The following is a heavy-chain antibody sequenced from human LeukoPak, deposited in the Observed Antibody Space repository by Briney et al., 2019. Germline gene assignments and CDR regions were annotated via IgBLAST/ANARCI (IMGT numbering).Heavy chain of an antibody. CDR3: ARVAWRSFDY. V-gene: IGHV4-34*01. J-gene: IGHJ4*02. CDR1: GGSFSGYY. CDR2: INHSGST. D-gene: IGHD3-3*01. Sequence: SGTLSLTCAVYGGSFSGYYWSWIRQPPGKGLEWIGEINHSGSTNYNPSLKSRVTISVDTSKNQFSLKLSSVTAADTAVYYCARVAWRSFDYWGQGTLVTVSS.